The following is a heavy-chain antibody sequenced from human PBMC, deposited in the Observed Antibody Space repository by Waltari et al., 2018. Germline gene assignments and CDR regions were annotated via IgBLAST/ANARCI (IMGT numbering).Heavy chain of an antibody. Sequence: QVHLQQSGPGLVQPSETLSLTCDVSGESISTGDFYWAWILQSPGNGLGCIGSVYFTVGVYYNPSLVIRVTISLDTARNHVSLKLSSLTAADTAVYYCVFRLLGDLSHFEHWGQGTVVTVSS. CDR2: VYFTVGV. V-gene: IGHV4-39*07. CDR1: GESISTGDFY. J-gene: IGHJ1*01. CDR3: VFRLLGDLSHFEH. D-gene: IGHD2-15*01.